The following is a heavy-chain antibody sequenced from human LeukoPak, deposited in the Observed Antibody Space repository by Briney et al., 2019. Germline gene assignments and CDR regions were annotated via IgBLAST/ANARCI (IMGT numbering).Heavy chain of an antibody. CDR2: ISSSGSYI. CDR1: AFTISSYS. J-gene: IGHJ3*02. D-gene: IGHD3-3*01. Sequence: GGSLSLSCAASAFTISSYSMNWVRQAPGKGLEWVSSISSSGSYIYYADSVKGRFTISRDNAKNSLYLQMNSLRADDTAVYYCARGGTILASDAFDIWGQGTKVTVSS. V-gene: IGHV3-21*01. CDR3: ARGGTILASDAFDI.